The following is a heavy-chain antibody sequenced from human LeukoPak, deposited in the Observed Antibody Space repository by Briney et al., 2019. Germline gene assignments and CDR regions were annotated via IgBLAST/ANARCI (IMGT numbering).Heavy chain of an antibody. Sequence: ASVKVSCKASGYTFTSYYIHWVRQAPGQGLEWMGIINPSGGSTSYAQKFQGRVTMTRDTSTSTVYMELSSLRSEDTAVYYCARDQSYDHGDPKPFDYWGQGTLVTVSS. D-gene: IGHD4-17*01. CDR2: INPSGGST. J-gene: IGHJ4*02. CDR1: GYTFTSYY. CDR3: ARDQSYDHGDPKPFDY. V-gene: IGHV1-46*01.